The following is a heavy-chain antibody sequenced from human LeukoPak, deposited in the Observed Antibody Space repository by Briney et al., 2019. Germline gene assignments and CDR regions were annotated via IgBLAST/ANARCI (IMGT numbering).Heavy chain of an antibody. CDR3: VRDLSPVKALDGSIIYYDGLDV. Sequence: GGSLRLSCAASGFIISDYWMTWVRQAPGKGLEWVANIKEDGSLKYYGDSVKGRFTISRDNSKNSMYLQMSSLRAGDTAVYYCVRDLSPVKALDGSIIYYDGLDVWGQGTMVTVSS. CDR1: GFIISDYW. J-gene: IGHJ3*01. CDR2: IKEDGSLK. V-gene: IGHV3-7*01. D-gene: IGHD3-16*01.